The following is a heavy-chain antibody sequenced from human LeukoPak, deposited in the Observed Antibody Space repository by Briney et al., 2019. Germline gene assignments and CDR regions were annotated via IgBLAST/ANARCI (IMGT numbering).Heavy chain of an antibody. Sequence: GGSLRLSCAAPGFTFSSYGMHWVRQAPGKGLEWVAVIWYDGSNKYYADSVKGRFTISRDNSKNTLYLQMNSLRAEDTAVYYCARDPLPDSSAEGAFDIWGQGTMVTVSS. V-gene: IGHV3-33*01. J-gene: IGHJ3*02. CDR1: GFTFSSYG. CDR2: IWYDGSNK. D-gene: IGHD3-22*01. CDR3: ARDPLPDSSAEGAFDI.